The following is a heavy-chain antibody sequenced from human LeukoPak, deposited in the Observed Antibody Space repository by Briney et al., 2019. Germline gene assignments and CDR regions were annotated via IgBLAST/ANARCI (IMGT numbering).Heavy chain of an antibody. CDR3: ARDRFGVVITTYYFDY. D-gene: IGHD3-3*01. CDR2: IKQDGSEK. Sequence: GGSLRLSCAASGFTFSSYWMSWVRQAPGKGLEWVANIKQDGSEKYYVDSVKGRSTISRDNAKNSLYLQMNSLRAEDTAVYYCARDRFGVVITTYYFDYWGQGTLVTVSS. CDR1: GFTFSSYW. V-gene: IGHV3-7*01. J-gene: IGHJ4*02.